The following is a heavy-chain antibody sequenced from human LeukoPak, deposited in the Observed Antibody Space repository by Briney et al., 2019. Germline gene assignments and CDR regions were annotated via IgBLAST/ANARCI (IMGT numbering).Heavy chain of an antibody. J-gene: IGHJ4*02. V-gene: IGHV3-74*01. Sequence: GGSLRLSCAASGFTFSSFWMHWVRQTPGKGLVWVSRINTDGTSTYYADSVKGRFTISRDNAKNSLYLQMNSLRAEDTAVYYCARDAAYDSRGDYWGQGTLVTVSS. CDR3: ARDAAYDSRGDY. CDR2: INTDGTST. CDR1: GFTFSSFW. D-gene: IGHD5-12*01.